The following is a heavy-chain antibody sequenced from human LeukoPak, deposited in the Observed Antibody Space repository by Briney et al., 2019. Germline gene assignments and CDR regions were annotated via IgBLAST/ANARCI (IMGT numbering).Heavy chain of an antibody. D-gene: IGHD5-18*01. J-gene: IGHJ4*02. Sequence: ASVKVSCKASGYTFTDYYMHWVRQAPGQGLEWMGWVNPKSGGTNYAQKFQGRVTMTRDTSISTAYMELSSLRSEDTAVYYCARGDTAMVQVDYWGQGTLVTVSS. V-gene: IGHV1-2*02. CDR2: VNPKSGGT. CDR1: GYTFTDYY. CDR3: ARGDTAMVQVDY.